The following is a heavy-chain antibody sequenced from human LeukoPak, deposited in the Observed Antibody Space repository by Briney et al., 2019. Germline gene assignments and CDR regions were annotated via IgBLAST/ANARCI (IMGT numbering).Heavy chain of an antibody. CDR1: GFTFSSYG. Sequence: PGGSLRLSCAASGFTFSSYGMHWVRQAPGKGLEWVAVISYDGSNKYYADSVKDRFTISRDNSKNTLYLQMNSLRAEDTAVYYCAKDAYYYDSSGHPEGYWGQGTLVTVSS. CDR2: ISYDGSNK. D-gene: IGHD3-22*01. CDR3: AKDAYYYDSSGHPEGY. J-gene: IGHJ4*02. V-gene: IGHV3-30*18.